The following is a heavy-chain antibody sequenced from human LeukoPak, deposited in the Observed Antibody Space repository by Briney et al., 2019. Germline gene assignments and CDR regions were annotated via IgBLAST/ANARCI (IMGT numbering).Heavy chain of an antibody. J-gene: IGHJ4*02. D-gene: IGHD1-26*01. CDR2: INCNSGGT. V-gene: IGHV1-2*06. CDR1: GYTFTEYF. CDR3: ARDLTSTPNWEFDY. Sequence: AAVTVSCMASGYTFTEYFIQGVRQAPGQGLEWVGRINCNSGGTEYAQKFQGRVTMTRDTYINTAYVEVSSLKSDDTAVYKCARDLTSTPNWEFDYWGPGTLVTVSS.